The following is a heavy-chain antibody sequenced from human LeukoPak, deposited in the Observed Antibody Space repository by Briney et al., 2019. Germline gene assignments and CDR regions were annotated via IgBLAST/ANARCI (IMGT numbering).Heavy chain of an antibody. D-gene: IGHD2-2*01. CDR2: IRYDGSDQ. J-gene: IGHJ4*02. V-gene: IGHV3-30*02. CDR3: ARFPAGIVIVPAVY. CDR1: GFTFSGYG. Sequence: PGGSLRLSCAASGFTFSGYGMHWVRQSPGKGLEWVAFIRYDGSDQYYADSVKGRFTISRDNSKNTLFLQMNSLRVEDTAVYYCARFPAGIVIVPAVYWGQGTLVTVSS.